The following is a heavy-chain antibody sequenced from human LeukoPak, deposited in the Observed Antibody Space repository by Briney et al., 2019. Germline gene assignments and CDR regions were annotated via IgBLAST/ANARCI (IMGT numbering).Heavy chain of an antibody. CDR1: GYTFISYD. CDR2: VSPQSGNT. Sequence: ASVKVSCKASGYTFISYDINWVRQAPGQGLEWMGWVSPQSGNTGYAQKFQGRLTMTMNASISTAYMELSSLNSDDTAVYYCARTVTMVRGVVIRAWLDPWGQGTLVTVSP. J-gene: IGHJ5*02. D-gene: IGHD3-10*01. V-gene: IGHV1-8*01. CDR3: ARTVTMVRGVVIRAWLDP.